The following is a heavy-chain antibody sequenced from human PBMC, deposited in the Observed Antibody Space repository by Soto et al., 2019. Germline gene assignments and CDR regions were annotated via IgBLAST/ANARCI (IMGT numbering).Heavy chain of an antibody. V-gene: IGHV3-30-3*01. J-gene: IGHJ6*02. CDR1: GFTFSSYA. CDR2: ISYDGSNK. D-gene: IGHD2-15*01. CDR3: ARAGYCSGGSCYGWDYYYYGMDV. Sequence: QVQLVESGGGVVQPGRSLRLSCAASGFTFSSYAMHWVRQAPGKGLEWVAVISYDGSNKYYADSVKGRFTISRDNSKNTLYLQMNRLRAEDTAVYYCARAGYCSGGSCYGWDYYYYGMDVWGQGTTVTVSS.